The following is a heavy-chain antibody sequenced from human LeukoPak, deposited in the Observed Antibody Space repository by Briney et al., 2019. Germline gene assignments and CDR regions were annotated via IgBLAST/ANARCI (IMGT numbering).Heavy chain of an antibody. CDR1: GGSISTSSYY. J-gene: IGHJ5*02. Sequence: SETLSLTCTVSGGSISTSSYYWGWVRQPPGKGLEWIGEISHFGSTDYNPSLKSRVTISVDTSKNQFSLQLTSVTAADTAVYYCAARRNWNDGWGQGTLVIVPS. V-gene: IGHV4-39*07. CDR3: AARRNWNDG. CDR2: ISHFGST.